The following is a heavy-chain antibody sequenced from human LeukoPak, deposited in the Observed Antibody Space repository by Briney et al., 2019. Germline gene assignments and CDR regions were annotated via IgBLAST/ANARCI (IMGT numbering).Heavy chain of an antibody. D-gene: IGHD3-10*01. V-gene: IGHV3-48*01. CDR2: ISYSSSTI. Sequence: GGSLRLSCAASGFTFSSYSMNWARQAPGKGLEWVSYISYSSSTIYYADSVKGRFTISRDNGKNSLYLQMNSLRAEDTAVYYCAKDGRDYFVSGSHYRGVPALDYWGQGTLVTVSS. CDR1: GFTFSSYS. CDR3: AKDGRDYFVSGSHYRGVPALDY. J-gene: IGHJ4*02.